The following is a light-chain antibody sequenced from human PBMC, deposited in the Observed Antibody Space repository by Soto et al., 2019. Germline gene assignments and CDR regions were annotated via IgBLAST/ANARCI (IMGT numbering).Light chain of an antibody. V-gene: IGKV3-11*01. CDR1: QSVSSY. Sequence: EIVLTQSPATLSLSPGERATLSCRASQSVSSYLAGYQQKPGQAPRLLIYDASNRSTGIPARFSGSGSGTDFALTISSLEPEDFAVYYCQQRSDWPPRYTFGQGTKLDIK. CDR3: QQRSDWPPRYT. J-gene: IGKJ2*01. CDR2: DAS.